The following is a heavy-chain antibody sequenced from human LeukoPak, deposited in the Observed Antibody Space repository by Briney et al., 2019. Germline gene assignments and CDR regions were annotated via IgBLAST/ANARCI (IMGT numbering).Heavy chain of an antibody. J-gene: IGHJ5*02. CDR2: IYPGDSDT. CDR1: GYSFTNYW. CDR3: ARRGVRDWFDL. Sequence: GESLKISCKASGYSFTNYWIAWVRQMPGKGLEWMGIIYPGDSDTRYSPSFQGHVTISADKSINTAYLQWSSLKASDTAIYYCARRGVRDWFDLWGQGTLLTVSS. D-gene: IGHD3-10*01. V-gene: IGHV5-51*01.